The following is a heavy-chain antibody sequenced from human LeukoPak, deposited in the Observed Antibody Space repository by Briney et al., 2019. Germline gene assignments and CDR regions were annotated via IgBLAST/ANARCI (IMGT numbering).Heavy chain of an antibody. Sequence: GESLKISSKGSGYSFINYWIGWVRQMPGKGLEWMGVIYPDDSDTRYSPSFQGQVTISADKSIKTAYLQWSSLKASDTAMYYCARGLGEAYYYGIDVWAQGTTVTVSS. CDR3: ARGLGEAYYYGIDV. J-gene: IGHJ6*02. CDR2: IYPDDSDT. D-gene: IGHD3-16*01. V-gene: IGHV5-51*01. CDR1: GYSFINYW.